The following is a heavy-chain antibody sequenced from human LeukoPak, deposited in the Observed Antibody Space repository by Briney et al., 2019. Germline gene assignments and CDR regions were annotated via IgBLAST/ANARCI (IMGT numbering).Heavy chain of an antibody. J-gene: IGHJ3*02. Sequence: GRSLRLSCAASGFTFSSYAMHWVRQAPGKGLEWVAVISYNGVNKNYADSVKGRFTISRDNSKNTLYLQMNSLRAEDTAVYYCAKDGGRYDILTGYYNPPGAFDIWGQGTMVTVSS. CDR1: GFTFSSYA. CDR3: AKDGGRYDILTGYYNPPGAFDI. V-gene: IGHV3-30*04. CDR2: ISYNGVNK. D-gene: IGHD3-9*01.